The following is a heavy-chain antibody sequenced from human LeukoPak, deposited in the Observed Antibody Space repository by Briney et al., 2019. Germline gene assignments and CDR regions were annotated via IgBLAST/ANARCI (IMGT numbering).Heavy chain of an antibody. D-gene: IGHD3-22*01. J-gene: IGHJ1*01. CDR1: GGSTSSSRYY. Sequence: SETLSLTCAVSGGSTSSSRYYWGWISHPPGKGLELIGSVFYSGSADYNPSLKSRVTISVDTPKNQFSLKLSSVTAADTAVYYCASIVVVITPGYFQHWGQGTLVTVSS. CDR2: VFYSGSA. CDR3: ASIVVVITPGYFQH. V-gene: IGHV4-39*01.